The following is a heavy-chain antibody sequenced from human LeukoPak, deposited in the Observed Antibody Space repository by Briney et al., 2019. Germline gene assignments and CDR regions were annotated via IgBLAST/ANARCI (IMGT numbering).Heavy chain of an antibody. CDR2: MNPNSGNT. J-gene: IGHJ5*02. D-gene: IGHD3-16*01. CDR1: GYTFTGYY. V-gene: IGHV1-8*02. CDR3: ARGNWGWFDP. Sequence: ASVKVSCKASGYTFTGYYMHWVRQATGQGLEWMGWMNPNSGNTGYAQKFQDRLTMTRNTSISTAYMELSSLRSEDTAVYYCARGNWGWFDPWGQGTLVTVSS.